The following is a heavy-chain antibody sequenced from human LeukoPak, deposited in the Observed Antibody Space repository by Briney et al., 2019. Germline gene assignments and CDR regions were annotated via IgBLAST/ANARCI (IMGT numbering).Heavy chain of an antibody. V-gene: IGHV3-23*01. D-gene: IGHD3-22*01. J-gene: IGHJ4*02. Sequence: GGSLRLSCAASGFTFSSYAMSWVRQAPGKGLEWDSAISGSGGSTYYADSVKGRFTISRDNSKNTLYLQMNSLRAEDTAVYYCAKVKWRYYDSSGHYFDYWGQGTLVTVSS. CDR3: AKVKWRYYDSSGHYFDY. CDR1: GFTFSSYA. CDR2: ISGSGGST.